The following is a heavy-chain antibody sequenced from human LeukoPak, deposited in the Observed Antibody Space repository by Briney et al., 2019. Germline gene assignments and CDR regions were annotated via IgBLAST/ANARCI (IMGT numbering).Heavy chain of an antibody. J-gene: IGHJ4*02. CDR2: INPISGAT. CDR1: AYTFTRCY. D-gene: IGHD3-16*02. Sequence: ASVKVSCKTSAYTFTRCYMQWVRQAPGHGLEWMGIINPISGATDYAQKFQGRVTMTRDTSTSTVYMELSSLRSEDTAMYYCARLPYRDGVAQDYWGQGTLVTVSP. V-gene: IGHV1-46*01. CDR3: ARLPYRDGVAQDY.